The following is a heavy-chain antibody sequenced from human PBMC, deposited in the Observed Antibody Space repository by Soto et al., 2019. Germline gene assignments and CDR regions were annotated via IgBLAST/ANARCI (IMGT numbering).Heavy chain of an antibody. Sequence: SETLSLTCTVSGGSISSYYWSWIRQPPGKGLEWIGYIYYSGSTNYNPSLKSRVTISVDTSKNQFSLKLSSVTAADTAVYYCARLFGTNEDYYYYYYMDVWGKGTTVTVSS. CDR2: IYYSGST. V-gene: IGHV4-59*01. CDR3: ARLFGTNEDYYYYYYMDV. J-gene: IGHJ6*03. D-gene: IGHD3-10*01. CDR1: GGSISSYY.